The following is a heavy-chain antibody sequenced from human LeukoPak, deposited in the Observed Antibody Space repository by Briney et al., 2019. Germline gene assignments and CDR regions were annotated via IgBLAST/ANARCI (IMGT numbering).Heavy chain of an antibody. D-gene: IGHD1-14*01. V-gene: IGHV3-30*03. CDR2: ISYDGSNK. J-gene: IGHJ4*02. CDR1: GFTFSTYW. Sequence: GGSLRLSCAASGFTFSTYWMHWVRQVPGKGLEWVAVISYDGSNKYYADSVKGRFTISRDNSKNTLYLQMNSLRVEDTAVYYCARAAGPLDYWGQGTLVTVSS. CDR3: ARAAGPLDY.